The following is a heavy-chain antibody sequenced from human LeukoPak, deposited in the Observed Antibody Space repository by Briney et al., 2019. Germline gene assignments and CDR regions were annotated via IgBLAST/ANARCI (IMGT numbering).Heavy chain of an antibody. J-gene: IGHJ6*02. D-gene: IGHD2-2*01. CDR1: GGTFSSYA. CDR3: ARSESEVVPAANDYYYGMDV. Sequence: SVKVSCKASGGTFSSYAISWVRQAPGQGLEWMGGIIPIFGTANYAQKFQGRVTIAADESTSTAYMELSSLRSEDTAVYYCARSESEVVPAANDYYYGMDVWGQGTTVTVSS. CDR2: IIPIFGTA. V-gene: IGHV1-69*13.